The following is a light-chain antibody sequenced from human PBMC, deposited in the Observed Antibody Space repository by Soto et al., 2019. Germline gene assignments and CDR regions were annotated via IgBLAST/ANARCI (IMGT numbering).Light chain of an antibody. CDR3: QQYNNWPLT. Sequence: EIVMTQSPATLSVSPGERATLSCRASQSVSSNLAWYQQKPGQAPRLLIYGASNRATGIPARFSGSGSGTEFTLTISILQSEDFAVYYCQQYNNWPLTFGGGTKVEIK. CDR1: QSVSSN. J-gene: IGKJ4*01. V-gene: IGKV3-15*01. CDR2: GAS.